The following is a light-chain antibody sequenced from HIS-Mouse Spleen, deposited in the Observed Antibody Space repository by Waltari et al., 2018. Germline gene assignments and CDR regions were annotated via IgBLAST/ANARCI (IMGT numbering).Light chain of an antibody. CDR3: QSYDSSNRV. J-gene: IGLJ3*02. Sequence: NFMLTQPHSVSESPGKTVTISFTGSSGSLASNYVQWYQQRPGSAPTTVIYEDNQRPSGVPDRFSGSIDSSSNSASLTISGLKTEDEADYYCQSYDSSNRVFGGGTKLTVL. CDR1: SGSLASNY. CDR2: EDN. V-gene: IGLV6-57*02.